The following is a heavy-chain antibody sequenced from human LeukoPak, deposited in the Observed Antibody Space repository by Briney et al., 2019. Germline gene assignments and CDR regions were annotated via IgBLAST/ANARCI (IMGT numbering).Heavy chain of an antibody. V-gene: IGHV4-30-2*01. Sequence: PSQTLSLTCAVSGGSISSGGYSWSWIRQPPGKGLEWIGYIYHSGSTYYNPSLKSRATISVDTSKNQFSLKLSSVTAADTAVYYCARGHYSGSYNYWGQGTLVTVSS. D-gene: IGHD1-26*01. CDR2: IYHSGST. CDR1: GGSISSGGYS. J-gene: IGHJ4*02. CDR3: ARGHYSGSYNY.